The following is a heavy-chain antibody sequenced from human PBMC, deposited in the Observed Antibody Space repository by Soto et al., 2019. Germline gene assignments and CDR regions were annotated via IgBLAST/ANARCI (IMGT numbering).Heavy chain of an antibody. CDR2: IIPIFGTA. CDR1: GGTFSSYA. Sequence: ASVKVSCKASGGTFSSYAISWVRQAPGQGLEWMGGIIPIFGTANYAQKFQGRVTITADESTSTAYMELSSLRSEDTAVYYFASAYYYDSSGYSDYYYYGMDVWGQGTTVTVSS. J-gene: IGHJ6*02. CDR3: ASAYYYDSSGYSDYYYYGMDV. V-gene: IGHV1-69*13. D-gene: IGHD3-22*01.